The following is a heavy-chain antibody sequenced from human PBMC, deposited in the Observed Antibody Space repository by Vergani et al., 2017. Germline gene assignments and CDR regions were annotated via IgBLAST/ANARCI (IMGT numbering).Heavy chain of an antibody. Sequence: EVQLVESGGGLVQPGGSLRLPCAASGFTFSSYWMHWVRQAPGKGLVWVSRINSDGSSTSYADSVKGRFTISRDNAKNTLYLQMNSLRAEDTAVYYCARDDSNHNGFDPWGQGTLVTVSS. CDR2: INSDGSST. J-gene: IGHJ5*02. CDR1: GFTFSSYW. V-gene: IGHV3-74*01. CDR3: ARDDSNHNGFDP. D-gene: IGHD4-11*01.